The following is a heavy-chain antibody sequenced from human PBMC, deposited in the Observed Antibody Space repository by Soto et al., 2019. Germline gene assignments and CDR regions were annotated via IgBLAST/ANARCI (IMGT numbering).Heavy chain of an antibody. V-gene: IGHV4-59*08. CDR3: ARHSRVWLHSTDWFDT. J-gene: IGHJ5*02. CDR2: IYDSTIT. CDR1: GGSISDYH. D-gene: IGHD2-8*01. Sequence: QVQLQESGPGLVKPSETLSLTCTVSGGSISDYHWSWIRQPPGKGLEWIGYIYDSTITNYNPSLTSRATISIATSDTQFPLKLSSVTAADTAVYYCARHSRVWLHSTDWFDTWCQGTLVTVSS.